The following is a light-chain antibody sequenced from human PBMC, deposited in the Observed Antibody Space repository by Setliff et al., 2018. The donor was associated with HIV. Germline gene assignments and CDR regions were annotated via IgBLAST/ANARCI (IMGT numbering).Light chain of an antibody. J-gene: IGLJ1*01. CDR1: TSDVG. CDR3: CSYAGHDIYV. Sequence: LTQPASVSGSPGQSITISCTGTTSDVGVSWYQQHPGKAPKLMIYEVSKRPSGVSNRFSGSKSGNTASLTISGLQAEDEADYYCCSYAGHDIYVFGIGARSPS. CDR2: EVS. V-gene: IGLV2-23*02.